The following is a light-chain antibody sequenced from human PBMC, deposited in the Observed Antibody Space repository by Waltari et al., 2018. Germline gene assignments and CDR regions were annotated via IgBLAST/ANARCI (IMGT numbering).Light chain of an antibody. CDR2: DGS. V-gene: IGLV2-14*03. Sequence: QSALTQPASVSGSPEQSITISCTGTSSDIGDYYYVSWYPQYPGRAPQLIISDGSLLPSGVSARFSGSKSGNTASLTISALQADDEADYYCSSFTTSSTLVVFGGGTKLTVL. CDR3: SSFTTSSTLVV. J-gene: IGLJ2*01. CDR1: SSDIGDYYY.